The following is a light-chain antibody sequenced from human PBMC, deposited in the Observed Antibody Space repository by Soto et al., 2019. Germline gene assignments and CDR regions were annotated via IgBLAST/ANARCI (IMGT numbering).Light chain of an antibody. J-gene: IGLJ1*01. CDR1: NSDVGAYKF. Sequence: QSALTQPRSVSGSPGQSVTISCTGSNSDVGAYKFVSWLQHNPGEAPKVMIYDVTQRPSGVPDRFSGTKSGNTASLTISGLQAEDEADYYCCSYSISTAYLFGTGTKVTVL. CDR2: DVT. V-gene: IGLV2-11*01. CDR3: CSYSISTAYL.